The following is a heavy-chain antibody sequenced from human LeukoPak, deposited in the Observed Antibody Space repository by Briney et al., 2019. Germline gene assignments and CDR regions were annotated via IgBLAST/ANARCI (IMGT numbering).Heavy chain of an antibody. CDR3: ARRGGSYLFDS. Sequence: SETLSLTCTVSGGSISSGTYYWGWIRQPPGKGLEWIGSIYYSGNTYYSPSLKSRVAISVDTSKNQFSLKLTSVSAADTAVYYCARRGGSYLFDSWGQGTLVTVSS. D-gene: IGHD1-26*01. CDR1: GGSISSGTYY. V-gene: IGHV4-39*01. CDR2: IYYSGNT. J-gene: IGHJ4*02.